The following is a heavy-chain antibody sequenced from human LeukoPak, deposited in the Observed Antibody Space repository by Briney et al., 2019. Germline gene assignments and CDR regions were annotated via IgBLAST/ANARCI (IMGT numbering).Heavy chain of an antibody. CDR3: AREGLNYYFDY. CDR2: IKQDGSDR. Sequence: GGSLRLSCVASRFTFSSSLMSWVGQAPGTGRGWVANIKQDGSDRNYVTSVRGRFTISRDNAESSLYLQMNSLRAEDTAVYYCAREGLNYYFDYWGQGTLVTVSS. V-gene: IGHV3-7*03. D-gene: IGHD3/OR15-3a*01. CDR1: RFTFSSSL. J-gene: IGHJ4*02.